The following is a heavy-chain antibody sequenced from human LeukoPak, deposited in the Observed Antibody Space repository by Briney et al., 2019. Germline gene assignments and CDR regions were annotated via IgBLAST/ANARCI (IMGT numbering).Heavy chain of an antibody. CDR1: GGPIDSYY. J-gene: IGHJ5*02. D-gene: IGHD3-10*01. CDR2: IYYSGST. V-gene: IGHV4-59*01. Sequence: SETLSLTCTVSGGPIDSYYWSWIRQPPGKGLEWIGFIYYSGSTKHNPSLKSRVTISMDRSTNQFSLKLASVTAADTAVYYGARESFGSGRNNWFDPWGQGTLVTVSS. CDR3: ARESFGSGRNNWFDP.